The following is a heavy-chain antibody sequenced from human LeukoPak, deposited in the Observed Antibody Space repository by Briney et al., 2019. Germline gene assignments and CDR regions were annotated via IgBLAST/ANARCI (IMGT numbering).Heavy chain of an antibody. Sequence: ESGPTPVKPTQTRTLTCTFSGFSLSTSGVGVGWIRQPPGKALEWLALIYSNDDKRYSPPLKSRLTITKDTSKNQVVLRMTNMDPVDTATYYCAHRRLGEPFDYWGQGTLVTVSS. V-gene: IGHV2-5*01. D-gene: IGHD3-16*01. J-gene: IGHJ4*02. CDR3: AHRRLGEPFDY. CDR1: GFSLSTSGVG. CDR2: IYSNDDK.